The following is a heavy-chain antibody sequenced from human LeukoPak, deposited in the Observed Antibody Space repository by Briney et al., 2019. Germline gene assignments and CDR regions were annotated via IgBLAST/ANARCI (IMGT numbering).Heavy chain of an antibody. CDR3: AKDPSGCSGGSCYFLFDY. CDR2: ISYDGSNK. J-gene: IGHJ4*02. CDR1: GFTFSSYA. V-gene: IGHV3-30*04. Sequence: GGSLRLSCAASGFTFSSYAMHWVRQAPGKGLEWVAVISYDGSNKYYADSVKGRFTISRDNSKNTLYLQMNSLRAEDTAVYYCAKDPSGCSGGSCYFLFDYWGQGTLVTVSS. D-gene: IGHD2-15*01.